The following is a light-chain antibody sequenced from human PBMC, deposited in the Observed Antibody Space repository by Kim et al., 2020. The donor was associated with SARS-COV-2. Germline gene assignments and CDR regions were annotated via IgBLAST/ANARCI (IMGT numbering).Light chain of an antibody. J-gene: IGLJ1*01. V-gene: IGLV3-21*04. Sequence: SYELTQPPSVSVAPGKTARITCGGNNIGSKSVHWYQQKPGQAPVLVIYYDSDRPSGIPERFSGSNSGNTATLTISRVEAGDEADYYCQAWDSSSEHLYVF. CDR3: QAWDSSSEHLYV. CDR1: NIGSKS. CDR2: YDS.